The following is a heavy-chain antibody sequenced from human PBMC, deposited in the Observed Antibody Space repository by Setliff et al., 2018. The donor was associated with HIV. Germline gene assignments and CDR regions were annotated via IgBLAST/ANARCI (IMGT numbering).Heavy chain of an antibody. CDR2: ISSSGKYI. Sequence: GGSLRLSCTASGFTFNIYSMNWVRQAPGKGLEWVSSISSSGKYIYYADSVKGRFTISRGNAKNSLYLQMNSLRAEDTAVYYCARDQHPQGGFPDYWGQGTLVTVSS. CDR1: GFTFNIYS. V-gene: IGHV3-21*01. J-gene: IGHJ4*02. D-gene: IGHD5-12*01. CDR3: ARDQHPQGGFPDY.